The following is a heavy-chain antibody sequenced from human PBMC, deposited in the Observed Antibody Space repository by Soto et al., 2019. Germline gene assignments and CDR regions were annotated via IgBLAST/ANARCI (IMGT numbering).Heavy chain of an antibody. CDR1: GFTFSSYG. D-gene: IGHD6-19*01. J-gene: IGHJ4*02. CDR2: IWYDGSNK. V-gene: IGHV3-33*01. Sequence: GGSLRLSCAASGFTFSSYGMRWVRQAPGKGLEWVAVIWYDGSNKYYADSVKGRFTISRDNSMNTLYLQMKSRRAEDTDGYYCARGPSGPPDYWGQGTLVTVSS. CDR3: ARGPSGPPDY.